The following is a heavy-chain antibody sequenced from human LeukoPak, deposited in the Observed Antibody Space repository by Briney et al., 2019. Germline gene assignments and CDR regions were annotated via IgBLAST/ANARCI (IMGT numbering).Heavy chain of an antibody. J-gene: IGHJ4*02. D-gene: IGHD5-18*01. CDR2: IQQDGSEK. CDR1: GFTFKAYW. V-gene: IGHV3-7*01. CDR3: ARLRYTYGKNFDY. Sequence: PGGSLRLSCEASGFTFKAYWMSWVRQAPGTGLEWVANIQQDGSEKNYVDSVEGRFTISRDNARNSLYLEMNSLRAEDTAVYYCARLRYTYGKNFDYWGQGTLVTVSS.